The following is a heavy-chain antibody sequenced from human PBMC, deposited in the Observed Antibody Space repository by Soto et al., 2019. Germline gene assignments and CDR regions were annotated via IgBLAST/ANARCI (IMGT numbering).Heavy chain of an antibody. Sequence: QIHLVQSGAEVKKPGASVKVSCKASGYTFTSYGITWVRQAPGQGLEWMGWISAHNGNTDYAQKFQGRVIVTRDTSTSTAYMELRSLRSDDTAVYYCARGRYGDCWGQGALVTVSS. CDR1: GYTFTSYG. V-gene: IGHV1-18*01. D-gene: IGHD1-1*01. CDR3: ARGRYGDC. CDR2: ISAHNGNT. J-gene: IGHJ4*02.